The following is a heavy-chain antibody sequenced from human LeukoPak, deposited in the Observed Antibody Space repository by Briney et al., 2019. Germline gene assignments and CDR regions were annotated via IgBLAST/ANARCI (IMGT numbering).Heavy chain of an antibody. D-gene: IGHD2-2*01. J-gene: IGHJ4*02. Sequence: SQTLSLTCDISGDSFFRNNIAWNWIRQSPSRGLEWLGGTYYRSSWYYECADSVKSRLTISPDTSKNQFSLHLKSVTPEDTAVYYCARGRDVVVVPAADFDYWGQGILVTVSS. CDR2: TYYRSSWYY. CDR3: ARGRDVVVVPAADFDY. V-gene: IGHV6-1*01. CDR1: GDSFFRNNIA.